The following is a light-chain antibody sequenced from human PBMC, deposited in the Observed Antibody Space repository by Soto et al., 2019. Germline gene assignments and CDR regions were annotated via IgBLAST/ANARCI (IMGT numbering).Light chain of an antibody. Sequence: QSALTQPASVSGSPGQSIAISCTGTSSDVGSSNLLSWYQQYPGEAPKLIIYEGNRRPSGISGRFSGSMSGNTASLTISGLQAEDEAEYYCCSFARAYTSYVFGTGTKLTVL. CDR3: CSFARAYTSYV. CDR1: SSDVGSSNL. J-gene: IGLJ1*01. CDR2: EGN. V-gene: IGLV2-23*01.